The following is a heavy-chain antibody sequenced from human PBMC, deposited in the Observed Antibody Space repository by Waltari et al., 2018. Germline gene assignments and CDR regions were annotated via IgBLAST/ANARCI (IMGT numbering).Heavy chain of an antibody. J-gene: IGHJ4*02. CDR1: GITSSNVG. Sequence: EVQLVQSVGGLVKPGGSLRLSCAASGITSSNVGMTWVRQAPGKGLEWVGRIKSKADGGTTDSAAPVKGRFTISRDDSKNTLYLQMDSLKTEDTAVYYCATGGPQSAVVNFYWGQGTLVTVSS. CDR3: ATGGPQSAVVNFY. CDR2: IKSKADGGTT. V-gene: IGHV3-15*01. D-gene: IGHD3-22*01.